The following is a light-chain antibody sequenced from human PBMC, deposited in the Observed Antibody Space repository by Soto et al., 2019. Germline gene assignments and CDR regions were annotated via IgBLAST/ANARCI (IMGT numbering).Light chain of an antibody. CDR2: VAS. V-gene: IGKV3D-20*02. CDR3: QQRSNWPSIT. CDR1: QSVRNSY. J-gene: IGKJ5*01. Sequence: EIVLTQSRGTLSLCTGERGTRSCRASQSVRNSYLAWYQQKPGQAPRLLIYVASSRATGIPDRFSGSGSGTDFTLTISSLEPEDFAVYYCQQRSNWPSITFGQGTRREIK.